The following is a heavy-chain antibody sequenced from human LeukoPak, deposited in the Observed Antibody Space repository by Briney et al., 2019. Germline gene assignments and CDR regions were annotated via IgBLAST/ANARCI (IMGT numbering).Heavy chain of an antibody. CDR3: ARGRFIAGTTAYYFDH. CDR2: INQGEGEK. Sequence: GGSLRLSCVDSGFTFSSHWMSWVRQAPGKGLEWVANINQGEGEKYYVDSVKGRFTISRDNAKKSLFLQMNSLRAEDTAVYYCARGRFIAGTTAYYFDHWGQGTLVTVSS. D-gene: IGHD1-26*01. V-gene: IGHV3-7*03. CDR1: GFTFSSHW. J-gene: IGHJ4*02.